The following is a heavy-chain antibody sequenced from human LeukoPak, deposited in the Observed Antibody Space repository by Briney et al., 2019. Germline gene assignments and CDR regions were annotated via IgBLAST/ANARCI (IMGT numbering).Heavy chain of an antibody. CDR1: GGSISSYY. CDR3: ARDVITMVRGAHNWFDP. D-gene: IGHD3-10*01. J-gene: IGHJ5*02. CDR2: IYTSGST. Sequence: PSETLSLTRTASGGSISSYYWSWIRQPAGKGLEWIGRIYTSGSTNYNPSLKSRVTMSVDTSKNQFSLKLSSVTAADTAVYYCARDVITMVRGAHNWFDPWGQGTLVTVSS. V-gene: IGHV4-4*07.